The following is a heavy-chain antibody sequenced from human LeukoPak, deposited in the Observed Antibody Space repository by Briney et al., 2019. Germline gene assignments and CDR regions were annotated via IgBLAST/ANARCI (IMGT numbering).Heavy chain of an antibody. J-gene: IGHJ4*02. Sequence: GGSLRLSCAASGFTFSTYWMHWVRQAPEKGLVWVSRINTDGSNTTYADSVKGRSTISRDNAKNTLYLQMNSLRAEDTAVYYCAREDYDYVWGSYRPPDYWGQGTLVTVSS. V-gene: IGHV3-74*01. CDR2: INTDGSNT. D-gene: IGHD3-16*02. CDR1: GFTFSTYW. CDR3: AREDYDYVWGSYRPPDY.